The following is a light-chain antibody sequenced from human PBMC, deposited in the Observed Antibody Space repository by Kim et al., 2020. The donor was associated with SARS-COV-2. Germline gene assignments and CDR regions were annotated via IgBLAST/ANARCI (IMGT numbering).Light chain of an antibody. Sequence: KPVTISCTRSSGSIATNDVQWYQQRPGSSPTTVIYDDNQRPSGVPDRFSGSIDSSSNSASLTISGLKTDDEADYYCQSYDSSNHAVFGGGTQLTVL. J-gene: IGLJ2*01. CDR3: QSYDSSNHAV. V-gene: IGLV6-57*01. CDR2: DDN. CDR1: SGSIATND.